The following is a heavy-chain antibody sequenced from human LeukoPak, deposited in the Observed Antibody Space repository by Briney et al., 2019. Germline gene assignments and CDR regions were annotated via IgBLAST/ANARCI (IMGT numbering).Heavy chain of an antibody. CDR3: ARVGFGQSYFDY. CDR2: INAGNGNT. D-gene: IGHD3-3*01. J-gene: IGHJ4*02. V-gene: IGHV1-3*01. CDR1: GYTFTSYA. Sequence: EASVTVSCKASGYTFTSYAMHWVRQAPGQRLEWMGWINAGNGNTKYSQRFQGRVTITRDTSASTAYMELSSLRSEDTAVYYCARVGFGQSYFDYWGQGTLVTVSS.